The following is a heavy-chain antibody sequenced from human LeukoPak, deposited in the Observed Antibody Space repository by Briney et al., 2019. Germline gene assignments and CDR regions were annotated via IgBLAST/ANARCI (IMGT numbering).Heavy chain of an antibody. CDR3: ARDYVSGSFGP. CDR1: GFTFSSYS. J-gene: IGHJ5*02. V-gene: IGHV3-21*06. CDR2: IGSSSSYI. Sequence: GGSLRLSCAASGFTFSSYSMNWVRQAPGKGLEWVSSIGSSSSYIYYADSVKGRFTISRDNAKNTVYLQMNSLRAEDTAVYYCARDYVSGSFGPWGQGTLVTVSS. D-gene: IGHD3-10*01.